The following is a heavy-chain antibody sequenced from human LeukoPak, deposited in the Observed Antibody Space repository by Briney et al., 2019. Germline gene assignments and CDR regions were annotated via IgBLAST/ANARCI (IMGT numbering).Heavy chain of an antibody. D-gene: IGHD3-9*01. V-gene: IGHV4-61*02. Sequence: SETLSLTCSVSGGSINSGFYYWSWIRQPAGKTLEWIGRMYSSGNIDYNPSLKSRVTISVDTSRNELWLKLNSVTAADTAVYYCARDSGRYFVDYWGQGTLVTVSS. CDR2: MYSSGNI. CDR3: ARDSGRYFVDY. J-gene: IGHJ4*02. CDR1: GGSINSGFYY.